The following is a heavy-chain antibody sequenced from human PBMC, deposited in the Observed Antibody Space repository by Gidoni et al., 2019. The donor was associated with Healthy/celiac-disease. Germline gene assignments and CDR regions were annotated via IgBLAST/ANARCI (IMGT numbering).Heavy chain of an antibody. CDR3: ARLGSYQQRFDY. V-gene: IGHV3-11*05. D-gene: IGHD1-26*01. J-gene: IGHJ4*02. Sequence: QVQLVESGGGLVKPGGSLRLPCAASGFTFSDYYMSWIRQAPGKGLEWVSYISSSSSYTNYADSVKGRFTISRDNAKNSLYLQMNSLRAEDTAVYYCARLGSYQQRFDYWGQGTLVTVSS. CDR1: GFTFSDYY. CDR2: ISSSSSYT.